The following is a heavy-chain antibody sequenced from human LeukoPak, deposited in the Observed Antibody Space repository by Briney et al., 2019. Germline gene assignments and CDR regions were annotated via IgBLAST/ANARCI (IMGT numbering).Heavy chain of an antibody. Sequence: GASVKVSCKASGYTFTSYGISWVRQAPGQGLEWMGWISAYNGNTNYAQKLQGRVTMTTDTSTSTAYMELRSLRSDDTAVYYCARDRGQTTVVTPAIGFDPWGQGTLVTVSS. CDR3: ARDRGQTTVVTPAIGFDP. CDR2: ISAYNGNT. J-gene: IGHJ5*02. D-gene: IGHD4-23*01. CDR1: GYTFTSYG. V-gene: IGHV1-18*01.